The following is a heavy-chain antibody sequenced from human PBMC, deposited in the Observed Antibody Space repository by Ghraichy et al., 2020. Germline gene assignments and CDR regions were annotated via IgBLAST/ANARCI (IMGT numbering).Heavy chain of an antibody. CDR3: VGLFRAGAVIHY. Sequence: SETLSLTCTVSGASISTSDYYWGWIRQPPWKGLEWLGSVYYTGSTYYNPSLKSRVTTSIDTSRNQFSLNLNFVTAADAAVYFCVGLFRAGAVIHYWGQGTLVTVSS. CDR1: GASISTSDYY. J-gene: IGHJ4*02. D-gene: IGHD3-10*01. CDR2: VYYTGST. V-gene: IGHV4-39*01.